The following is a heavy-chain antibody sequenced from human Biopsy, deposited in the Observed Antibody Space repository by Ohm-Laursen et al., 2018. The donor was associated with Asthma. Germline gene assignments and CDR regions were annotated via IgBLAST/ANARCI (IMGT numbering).Heavy chain of an antibody. CDR3: ARGYSGSDRIVYYYSGMEV. D-gene: IGHD5-12*01. Sequence: SSVKVSCKASGYIFTSHAMNWVRQAPRQGLEWMGGLIPVLGTADYAQMFEGRVTITADESTSTAYMELSSLRSEDTAVYYCARGYSGSDRIVYYYSGMEVWGPGTTVTVSS. CDR1: GYIFTSHA. V-gene: IGHV1-69*01. CDR2: LIPVLGTA. J-gene: IGHJ6*02.